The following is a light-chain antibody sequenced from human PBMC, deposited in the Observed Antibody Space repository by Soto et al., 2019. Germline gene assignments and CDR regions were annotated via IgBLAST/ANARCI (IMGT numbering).Light chain of an antibody. CDR2: GAS. J-gene: IGKJ4*01. Sequence: EIVMTQSPATLSVFPGERATLSCRASQSVSSNFAWYQQRPGQAPRLLMYGASTRATGVPARFSGSGSGTEFTLILSRMQYEDLALYYCQQYNSWPLSFGGGTKVDSK. V-gene: IGKV3-15*01. CDR1: QSVSSN. CDR3: QQYNSWPLS.